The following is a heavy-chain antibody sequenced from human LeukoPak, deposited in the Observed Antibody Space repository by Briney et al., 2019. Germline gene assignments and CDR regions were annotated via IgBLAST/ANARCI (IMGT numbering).Heavy chain of an antibody. Sequence: GGSLRLSCAASGFTVSSNYMSWVRQAPGKGLEWVSVIYSGGSTYYADSVKGRFTISRDNSKNTLFLQMNSLRAEDTGVYYCTTQAYGDFDYWGQGTLVTVSS. J-gene: IGHJ4*02. D-gene: IGHD4-17*01. CDR3: TTQAYGDFDY. V-gene: IGHV3-53*01. CDR2: IYSGGST. CDR1: GFTVSSNY.